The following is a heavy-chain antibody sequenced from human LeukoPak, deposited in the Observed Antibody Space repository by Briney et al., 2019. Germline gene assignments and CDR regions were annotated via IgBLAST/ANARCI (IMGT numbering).Heavy chain of an antibody. D-gene: IGHD3-9*01. CDR2: IIPIFGTA. V-gene: IGHV1-69*13. Sequence: ASVKVSCKASGYTFTSYYMHWVRQAPGQGLEWMGGIIPIFGTANYAQKFQGRVTITADESTSTAYMELSSLRSEDTAVYYCARDMYDILTGYQDYYYYGMDVWGQGTTVTVSS. J-gene: IGHJ6*02. CDR1: GYTFTSYY. CDR3: ARDMYDILTGYQDYYYYGMDV.